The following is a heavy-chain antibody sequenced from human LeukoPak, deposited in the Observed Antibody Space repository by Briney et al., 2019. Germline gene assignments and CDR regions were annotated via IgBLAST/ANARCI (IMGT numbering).Heavy chain of an antibody. V-gene: IGHV3-23*01. CDR1: GFNFGGFA. Sequence: GGSLRLSCSASGFNFGGFAMSWVRQAPGKGLEWVSTISGSGVSTFYADPVKGRFTISRDNSKNTLYLHMNSLSAEDTAIYYCAKDSFSSRWGQGTLVTVSS. D-gene: IGHD2-2*01. J-gene: IGHJ4*02. CDR2: ISGSGVST. CDR3: AKDSFSSR.